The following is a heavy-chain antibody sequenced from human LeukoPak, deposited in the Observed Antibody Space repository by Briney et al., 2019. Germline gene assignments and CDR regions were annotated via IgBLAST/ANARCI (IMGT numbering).Heavy chain of an antibody. CDR2: ISSSGGST. V-gene: IGHV3-23*01. CDR1: GFTFSSYA. CDR3: ASVRQDIVVVPAGMETY. D-gene: IGHD2-2*01. Sequence: GGSLRLSCAASGFTFSSYAVSWVRQAPGKGLEWVSPISSSGGSTYYADSVKGRFTISRDNSKDTLYLKMNSLSAENTAVYYCASVRQDIVVVPAGMETYWGQGTLVTVSS. J-gene: IGHJ4*02.